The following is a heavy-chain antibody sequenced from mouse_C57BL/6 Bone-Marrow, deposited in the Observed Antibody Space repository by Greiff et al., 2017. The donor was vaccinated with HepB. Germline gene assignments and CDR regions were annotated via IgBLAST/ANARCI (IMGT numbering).Heavy chain of an antibody. D-gene: IGHD2-3*01. V-gene: IGHV5-4*01. Sequence: VQLKESGGGLVKPGGSLKLSCAASGFTFSSYAMSWVRQTPEKRLEWVATISDGGSYTYYPDNVKGRFTISRDNAKNNLYLQMSHLKSEDTAMYYCARDRGGYFPMDYWGQGTSVTVSS. J-gene: IGHJ4*01. CDR1: GFTFSSYA. CDR3: ARDRGGYFPMDY. CDR2: ISDGGSYT.